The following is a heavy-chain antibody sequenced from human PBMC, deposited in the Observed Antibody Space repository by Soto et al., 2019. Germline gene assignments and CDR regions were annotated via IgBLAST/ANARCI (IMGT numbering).Heavy chain of an antibody. CDR2: IRSKAYGGTT. D-gene: IGHD1-7*01. V-gene: IGHV3-49*03. Sequence: PVGTLRRSWTASGCTFGDYTMSWFRQAPGKGLEWVGFIRSKAYGGTTEYAASVKGRITISRDDSKSIAYLQMNSLKTEDTAVYYCTRGRNWNYSWFDPWGQGTLVTVSS. J-gene: IGHJ5*02. CDR3: TRGRNWNYSWFDP. CDR1: GCTFGDYT.